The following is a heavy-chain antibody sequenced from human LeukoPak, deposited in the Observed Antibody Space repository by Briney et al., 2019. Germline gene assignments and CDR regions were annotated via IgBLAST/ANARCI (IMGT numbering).Heavy chain of an antibody. D-gene: IGHD2-2*01. Sequence: ASVKVSCKASGYTFTGYYMHWVRQAPGQGLEWMGWINPNSGGTNYAQKFQGRDTMTRDTSISTAYMELSRLRSEDTAVYYCARVAVGVPTAIARLDPWGQGTLVTVSS. CDR1: GYTFTGYY. CDR2: INPNSGGT. J-gene: IGHJ5*02. CDR3: ARVAVGVPTAIARLDP. V-gene: IGHV1-2*02.